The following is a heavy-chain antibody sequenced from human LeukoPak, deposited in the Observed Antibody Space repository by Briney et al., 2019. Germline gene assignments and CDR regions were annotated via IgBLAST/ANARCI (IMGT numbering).Heavy chain of an antibody. J-gene: IGHJ5*02. CDR2: IYHSGST. CDR3: ARKSFGTMVRGVHNCFDP. CDR1: GGSISSSNW. D-gene: IGHD3-10*01. V-gene: IGHV4-4*02. Sequence: SGTVSLTCAVSGGSISSSNWRRWVRQPPGKGLERIGEIYHSGSTNYNPSLKSRLTISLDKPQNQLSLKLSSVTAADTAVYYCARKSFGTMVRGVHNCFDPWPQGTLVTVSS.